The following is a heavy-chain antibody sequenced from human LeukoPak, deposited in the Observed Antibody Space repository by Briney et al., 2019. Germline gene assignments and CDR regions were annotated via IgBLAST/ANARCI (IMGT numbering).Heavy chain of an antibody. CDR1: GGSFSGYY. CDR2: INHSGST. D-gene: IGHD3-3*01. J-gene: IGHJ4*02. V-gene: IGHV4-34*01. Sequence: SETLSLTCAVYGGSFSGYYWSWIRQPPGKGLEWIGEINHSGSTNYNPSLKSRVTISVDKSKNQFSLKLSSVTAADTAVYYCARVGSVVIIRYFDYWGQGTLVTVSS. CDR3: ARVGSVVIIRYFDY.